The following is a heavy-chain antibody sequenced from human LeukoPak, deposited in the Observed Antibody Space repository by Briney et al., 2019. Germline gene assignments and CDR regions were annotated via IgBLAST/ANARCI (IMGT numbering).Heavy chain of an antibody. CDR1: GFTFSGTW. V-gene: IGHV3-7*01. CDR3: ARHVGISF. CDR2: IKEDGTDK. J-gene: IGHJ4*02. Sequence: TGGSLRLSCTASGFTFSGTWTTWVRQAPGKGLEWVANIKEDGTDKNYVDSVKGRFTISRDNAQNSLFLQMSNLRDDDTAIYYCARHVGISFWGQGVLVTVSS. D-gene: IGHD7-27*01.